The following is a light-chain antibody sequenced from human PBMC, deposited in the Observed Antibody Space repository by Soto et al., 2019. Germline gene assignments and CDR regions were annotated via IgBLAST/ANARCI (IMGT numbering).Light chain of an antibody. Sequence: QSVLTQPASVSGSPGQSITISCTGTTSDIGHYNYVSWYQQYPGKAPKLFIYEVSNRPSGVSNRFSGSKSGNTASLTISGLQPEDEADYYCSSYKRNSTYVFGTGTKVTVL. CDR3: SSYKRNSTYV. V-gene: IGLV2-14*01. J-gene: IGLJ1*01. CDR2: EVS. CDR1: TSDIGHYNY.